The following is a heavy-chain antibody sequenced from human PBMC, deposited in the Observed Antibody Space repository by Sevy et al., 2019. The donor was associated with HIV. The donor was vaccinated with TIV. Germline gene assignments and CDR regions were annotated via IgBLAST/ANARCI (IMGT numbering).Heavy chain of an antibody. CDR3: ARTGIAVTGTGFDY. J-gene: IGHJ4*02. D-gene: IGHD6-19*01. Sequence: ASVKVSCKASGGTFSSYAISWVRQAPGQGPEWMGGIIPIFGTANYAQKFQGRVTITADESSSTAYMDLGSLRSDDTAVYYCARTGIAVTGTGFDYWGQGTLVTVSS. CDR2: IIPIFGTA. CDR1: GGTFSSYA. V-gene: IGHV1-69*13.